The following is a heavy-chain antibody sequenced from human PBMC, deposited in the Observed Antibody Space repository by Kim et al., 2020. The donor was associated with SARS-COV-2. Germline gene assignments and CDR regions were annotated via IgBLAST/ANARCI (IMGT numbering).Heavy chain of an antibody. J-gene: IGHJ1*01. CDR1: GFTVSSSY. CDR2: LYRGGST. D-gene: IGHD3-16*01. CDR3: ARDLAPDGPGRSQH. Sequence: GGSLRLSCAASGFTVSSSYMSWVRQAPGKGLEWVSVLYRGGSTYYANSVRGRFTISRDNSKNTLYLQMNSLRAEDTAVYYCARDLAPDGPGRSQHWGQGTLVTVSS. V-gene: IGHV3-66*01.